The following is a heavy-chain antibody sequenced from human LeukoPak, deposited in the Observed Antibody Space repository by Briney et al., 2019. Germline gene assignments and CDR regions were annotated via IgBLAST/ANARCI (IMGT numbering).Heavy chain of an antibody. V-gene: IGHV3-30*04. CDR3: ARDGQTYDFWSGYHSDAFDI. CDR2: ISYDGSNK. D-gene: IGHD3-3*01. CDR1: GFTFSSYA. J-gene: IGHJ3*02. Sequence: GRSLRLSCAASGFTFSSYAMHWVRQAPGKGLEWVAVISYDGSNKYYADSVKGRFTISRDNSKNTLYLQMNSLRAEDTAVYYCARDGQTYDFWSGYHSDAFDIWGQGTMVTVSS.